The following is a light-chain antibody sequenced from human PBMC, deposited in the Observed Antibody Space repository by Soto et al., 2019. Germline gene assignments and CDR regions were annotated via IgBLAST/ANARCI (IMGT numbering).Light chain of an antibody. CDR2: EVT. J-gene: IGLJ2*01. Sequence: QSVLTQPASVSGSPGQSITISCTGTSSDVGGYNYVSWYQQYPGKAPKLILYEVTNRPSGGSNRFSGSKSGNTASLTISGLRSEDEGDYYCSSYTHMRTVVFGGGTKLPVL. CDR1: SSDVGGYNY. CDR3: SSYTHMRTVV. V-gene: IGLV2-14*01.